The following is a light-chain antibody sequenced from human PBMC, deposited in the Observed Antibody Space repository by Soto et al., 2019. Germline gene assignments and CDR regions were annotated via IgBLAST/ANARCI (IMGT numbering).Light chain of an antibody. CDR3: QHYNSHST. V-gene: IGKV1-12*01. CDR1: QEIVGW. CDR2: GAS. J-gene: IGKJ5*01. Sequence: DIQMTHSPSSVSASVRDRVTLTCRASQEIVGWVAWYQQKPGKAPNLLIYGASHLQSGLPLRFSGSEPGKFITPTSSSLEDEDLATYCRQHYNSHSTFGQGTRLEIK.